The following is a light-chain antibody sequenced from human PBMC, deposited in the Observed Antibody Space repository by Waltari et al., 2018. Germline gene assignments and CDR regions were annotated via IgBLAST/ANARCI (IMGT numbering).Light chain of an antibody. J-gene: IGKJ1*01. CDR1: QGIRNY. V-gene: IGKV1-16*01. Sequence: DIQMTQSPSSLSASVGDRVTIACRASQGIRNYLAWVQQKPGKAPKSLIYAASTLQSAVPFSFGGRGSGTDSTLTSSCLQPEDFATYYCQQYNSYPQPFSQGTKVEIK. CDR2: AAS. CDR3: QQYNSYPQP.